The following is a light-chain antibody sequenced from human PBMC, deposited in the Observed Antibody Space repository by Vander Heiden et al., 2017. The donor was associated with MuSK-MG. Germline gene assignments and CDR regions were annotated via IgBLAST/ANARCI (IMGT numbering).Light chain of an antibody. CDR3: STWDYSRSAVI. CDR1: TNNIGSYT. V-gene: IGLV1-44*01. CDR2: ENS. J-gene: IGLJ2*01. Sequence: QSAMPQAAAVSGTVGQNVTLSCSGNTNNIGSYTVGWYQQNSHGPPNIVVFENSRPSGIPDRFSGSKSATTASLTISGLQPEDEADYYCSTWDYSRSAVIFGGGTKLTVL.